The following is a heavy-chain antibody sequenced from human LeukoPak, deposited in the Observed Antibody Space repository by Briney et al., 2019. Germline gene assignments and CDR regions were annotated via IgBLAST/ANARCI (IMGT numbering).Heavy chain of an antibody. CDR2: IYNSGTT. J-gene: IGHJ3*02. D-gene: IGHD2-21*01. Sequence: SETLSLTRSVSGGSISIYYWNWIRQPPGKGLEWIGNIYNSGTTTINPSLKSRVTMSVDTSKSQFSLKLSDVTPADTAFYYRARDYSRDGFDIWGQGKLVIVSS. CDR1: GGSISIYY. V-gene: IGHV4-59*13. CDR3: ARDYSRDGFDI.